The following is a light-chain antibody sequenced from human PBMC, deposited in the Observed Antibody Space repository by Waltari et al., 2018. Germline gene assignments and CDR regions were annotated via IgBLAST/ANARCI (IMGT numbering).Light chain of an antibody. CDR2: RAS. J-gene: IGKJ1*01. Sequence: DIQMTQSPSSLSASVGDTVTITCQASQGIGNNLNWYQQKPGKAPKLLIYRASSLQSGIPSRFRGRGSGTDFTLTISSLQPEDFATYYCQQGYSYPRTFGQGTKVEIK. V-gene: IGKV1-16*01. CDR3: QQGYSYPRT. CDR1: QGIGNN.